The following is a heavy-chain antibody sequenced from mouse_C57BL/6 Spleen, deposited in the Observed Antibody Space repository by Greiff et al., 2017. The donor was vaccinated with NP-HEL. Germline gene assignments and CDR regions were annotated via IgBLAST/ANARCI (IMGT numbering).Heavy chain of an antibody. CDR1: GYAFSSSW. CDR3: AMGGLLRIYAMDY. D-gene: IGHD2-3*01. Sequence: QVQLQQSGPELVKPGASVKISCKASGYAFSSSWMNWVKQRPGKGLEWIGRIYPGDGDTNYNGKFKGKATLTADKSSSTAYMQLSSLTSEDSAVYFCAMGGLLRIYAMDYWGQGTSVTVSS. V-gene: IGHV1-82*01. J-gene: IGHJ4*01. CDR2: IYPGDGDT.